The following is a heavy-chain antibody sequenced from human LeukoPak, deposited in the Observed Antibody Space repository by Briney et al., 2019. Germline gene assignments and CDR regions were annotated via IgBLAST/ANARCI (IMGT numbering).Heavy chain of an antibody. V-gene: IGHV1-2*02. D-gene: IGHD3-22*01. J-gene: IGHJ5*02. CDR3: ARDFSMIANWFDP. Sequence: ASVKVSCKASGYTFTGYYMHWVRQAHGQGLEWMGWINPNSGGTNYAQKFRGRVTMTRDTSISTAYMELSRLRSDDTAVYYCARDFSMIANWFDPWGQGTLVTVSS. CDR1: GYTFTGYY. CDR2: INPNSGGT.